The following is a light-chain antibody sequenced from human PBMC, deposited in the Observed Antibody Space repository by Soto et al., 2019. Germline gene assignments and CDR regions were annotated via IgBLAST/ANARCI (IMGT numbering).Light chain of an antibody. J-gene: IGLJ2*01. CDR3: RSYRSANTVV. V-gene: IGLV2-14*01. CDR1: NSDVGGYNY. Sequence: QSALTQPASVSGSPGPSITISCTGTNSDVGGYNYVSWYQQHPGKAPKLMISEVSDRPSGISNRFSGSKSGNTASLTISGHQAEDEADYYCRSYRSANTVVFGGGTKLTVL. CDR2: EVS.